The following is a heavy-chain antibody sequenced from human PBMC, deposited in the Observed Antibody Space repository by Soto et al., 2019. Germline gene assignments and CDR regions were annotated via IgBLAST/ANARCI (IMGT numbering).Heavy chain of an antibody. CDR2: ISAYNGNT. Sequence: QVQLVQSGAEVKKPGASVKVSCKASGYTFTSDVISWVRQAPGQGLERMGWISAYNGNTNYAPKLKGRVNMTTDTSTSTAYMELRSLRSDDTAVYYGARDRGSYALDYWGQGTLVTVSS. V-gene: IGHV1-18*01. CDR1: GYTFTSDV. CDR3: ARDRGSYALDY. D-gene: IGHD1-26*01. J-gene: IGHJ4*02.